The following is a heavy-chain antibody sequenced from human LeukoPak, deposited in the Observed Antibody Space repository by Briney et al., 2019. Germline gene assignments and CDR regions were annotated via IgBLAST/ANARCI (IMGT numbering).Heavy chain of an antibody. V-gene: IGHV3-23*01. D-gene: IGHD3-16*01. CDR2: ISGSGGST. CDR3: AKVRGVVSSYYYMDV. J-gene: IGHJ6*03. CDR1: GFSFSSYG. Sequence: PGGSLRLSCAASGFSFSSYGMSWVRQAPGKGLEWVSLISGSGGSTYSADSVKGRFTTSRDNSKNTLYLQMSSLRADDTALYYCAKVRGVVSSYYYMDVWGKGTTVTVSS.